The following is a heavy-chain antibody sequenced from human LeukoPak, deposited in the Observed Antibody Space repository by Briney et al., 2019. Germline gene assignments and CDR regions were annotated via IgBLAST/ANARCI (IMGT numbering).Heavy chain of an antibody. CDR1: GCAFTSYG. D-gene: IGHD3-22*01. CDR2: ISAYNGNT. V-gene: IGHV1-18*01. J-gene: IGHJ4*02. CDR3: ARVSRYYYDSSGYSDFDY. Sequence: ASVKVSCKASGCAFTSYGISWVRQAPGQGLEWMGGISAYNGNTNYAQKLQGRVTMTTDTSTSTAYMELRSLRSDDTAVYYCARVSRYYYDSSGYSDFDYWGQGTLVTVSS.